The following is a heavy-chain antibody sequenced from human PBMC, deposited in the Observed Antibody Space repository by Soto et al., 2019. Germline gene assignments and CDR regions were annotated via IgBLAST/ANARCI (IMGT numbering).Heavy chain of an antibody. D-gene: IGHD6-19*01. J-gene: IGHJ4*02. CDR3: AKPAVAGTGNVY. V-gene: IGHV3-30*18. CDR1: GFTFSSYG. Sequence: QVQLVESGGGVVQPGRSLRLSCAASGFTFSSYGMHWVRQAPGKGLEWVAVISYDGSNKYYADSVKGRFTIPRDNSKNPLYLQMNCLRAEDTSVYYCAKPAVAGTGNVYWGQGTLVTVSS. CDR2: ISYDGSNK.